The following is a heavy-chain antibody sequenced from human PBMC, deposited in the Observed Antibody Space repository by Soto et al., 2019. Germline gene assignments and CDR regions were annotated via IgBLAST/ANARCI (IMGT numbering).Heavy chain of an antibody. D-gene: IGHD3-10*01. CDR3: AREGAGSYWFDP. CDR2: IHNNGAT. Sequence: PAETLSLTCTVSGGSIGGSNYFWGWIRQSPGTGLEWLGYIHNNGATYYNPSLTGRVSISADRSKTQFSLNVYSVNAADTGVYYCAREGAGSYWFDPWGPGVLVTVSS. CDR1: GGSIGGSNYF. V-gene: IGHV4-39*07. J-gene: IGHJ5*02.